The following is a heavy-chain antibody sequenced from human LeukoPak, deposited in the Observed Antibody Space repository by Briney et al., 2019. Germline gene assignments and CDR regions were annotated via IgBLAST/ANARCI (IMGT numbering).Heavy chain of an antibody. J-gene: IGHJ4*02. V-gene: IGHV1-2*02. D-gene: IGHD6-13*01. Sequence: ASVKVSCKASGYTFTGYHMHWVRQAPGQGLEWMGWINPNSGGTNYAQKFQGRVTMTRDTSISTAYMELSRLRSDDTAVYYCARPFNYAAAIDYWGQGTLVTVSS. CDR1: GYTFTGYH. CDR2: INPNSGGT. CDR3: ARPFNYAAAIDY.